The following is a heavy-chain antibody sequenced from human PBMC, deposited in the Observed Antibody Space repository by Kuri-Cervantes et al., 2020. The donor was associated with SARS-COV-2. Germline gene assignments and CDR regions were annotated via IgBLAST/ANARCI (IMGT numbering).Heavy chain of an antibody. Sequence: SETLSLTCTVSGGSISSGSYYWSWIRQPAGKGLEWIGRIYTSGSTNYNPSLKSRVTISVDTSKSQFSLKLSSVTAADTAVYYCARADSDFWSGGRRYYFDYWGQGTLVTVSS. J-gene: IGHJ4*02. D-gene: IGHD3-3*01. CDR2: IYTSGST. CDR1: GGSISSGSYY. V-gene: IGHV4-61*02. CDR3: ARADSDFWSGGRRYYFDY.